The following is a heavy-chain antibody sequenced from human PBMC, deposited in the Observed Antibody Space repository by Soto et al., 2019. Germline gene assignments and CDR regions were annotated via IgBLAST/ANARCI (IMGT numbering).Heavy chain of an antibody. CDR1: GFTFSTYS. D-gene: IGHD6-13*01. CDR3: ARADLTSTWYSGFFQH. CDR2: ISDDSTTI. V-gene: IGHV3-48*04. Sequence: GVSLRLSCAASGFTFSTYSMHWVRQAPGKGLEWVSYISDDSTTINYADSVKGRFTISRDNAKDSLYLQMNSLRGEDTAVYYCARADLTSTWYSGFFQHWGQGTLVTVSS. J-gene: IGHJ1*01.